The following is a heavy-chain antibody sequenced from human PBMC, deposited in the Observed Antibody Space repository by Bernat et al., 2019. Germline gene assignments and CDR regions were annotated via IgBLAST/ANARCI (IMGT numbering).Heavy chain of an antibody. D-gene: IGHD3-22*01. CDR3: AKRGSGNGYFSGDVFDF. V-gene: IGHV3-23*01. J-gene: IGHJ3*01. Sequence: EVQLLESGGGLVQPGGSLRLSCAASGFTFSRYTMNWVRQAPGKGLEWVSGVSGTGDPTYYADAVKGRFTISRDNSKNTLYLQMDSLRAEDTAVYYCAKRGSGNGYFSGDVFDFWGQGRMVTVSS. CDR2: VSGTGDPT. CDR1: GFTFSRYT.